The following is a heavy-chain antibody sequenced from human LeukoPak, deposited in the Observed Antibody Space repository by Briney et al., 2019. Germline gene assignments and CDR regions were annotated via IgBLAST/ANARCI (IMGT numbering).Heavy chain of an antibody. D-gene: IGHD5-18*01. CDR2: IKQDGSEK. Sequence: GGSLRLSCAAPGFTFSSYAMSWVRQAPGKGLEWVANIKQDGSEKYYVDSVKGRFTISRDNAKNSLYLQMNSLRAEDTAVYYCARVIGGGILPYSYQTHFDYWGQGTLVTVSS. CDR3: ARVIGGGILPYSYQTHFDY. CDR1: GFTFSSYA. J-gene: IGHJ4*02. V-gene: IGHV3-7*01.